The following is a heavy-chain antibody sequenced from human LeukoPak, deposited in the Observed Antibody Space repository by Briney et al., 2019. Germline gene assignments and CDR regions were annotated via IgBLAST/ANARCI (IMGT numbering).Heavy chain of an antibody. Sequence: GGSLRLSCAASGFTFSSYSMNWVRQAPGKGLEWVSSISSSSSYIYYADSVKGRFTISRDNAKNSLYLQMNSLRAEDTAVYYCATGGVIAARPGYYYYYMDVWGKGTTVTVSS. CDR1: GFTFSSYS. J-gene: IGHJ6*03. CDR2: ISSSSSYI. CDR3: ATGGVIAARPGYYYYYMDV. D-gene: IGHD6-6*01. V-gene: IGHV3-21*01.